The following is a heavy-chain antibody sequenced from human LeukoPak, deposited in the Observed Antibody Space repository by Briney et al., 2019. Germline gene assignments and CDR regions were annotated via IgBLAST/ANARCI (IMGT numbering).Heavy chain of an antibody. D-gene: IGHD6-13*01. CDR1: GGSISSYY. Sequence: KPSETLSLTCTVSGGSISSYYWSWIRQPPGKGLEWIGYTYYTGSTKYNPSLKSRVTISVDTSKNQFSLKLRSVTAADTAVYYFVRGIAAAGLYFDYWGQGTLVTVSS. J-gene: IGHJ4*02. V-gene: IGHV4-59*01. CDR3: VRGIAAAGLYFDY. CDR2: TYYTGST.